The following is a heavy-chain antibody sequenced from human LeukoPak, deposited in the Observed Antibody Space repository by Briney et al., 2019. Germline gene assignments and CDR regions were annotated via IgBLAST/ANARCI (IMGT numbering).Heavy chain of an antibody. J-gene: IGHJ6*02. CDR1: GGSFSGYY. Sequence: SETLSLTCAIYGGSFSGYYWSWIRQPPGKGLEWIGEINHSGSTNYNPSLKSRVTISVDTSKNQFSLKLSSVTAADTAVYYCARGPFTVYYYDSSGYPRYYYYGMDVWGQGTTVTVSS. CDR3: ARGPFTVYYYDSSGYPRYYYYGMDV. V-gene: IGHV4-34*01. D-gene: IGHD3-22*01. CDR2: INHSGST.